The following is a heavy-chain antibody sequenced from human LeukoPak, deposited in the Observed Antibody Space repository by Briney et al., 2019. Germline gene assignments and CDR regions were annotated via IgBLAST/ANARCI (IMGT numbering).Heavy chain of an antibody. D-gene: IGHD2-2*01. Sequence: ASVKVSCKASGYTFTSYDINWVRQATGQGLEWMGWMNPNSGNTGYAQKFQGRVTITRNTSISTAYMELSSLRSEDTAVYYCARGRSPRASWARFNWFDPWGQGTLVTVSS. CDR3: ARGRSPRASWARFNWFDP. J-gene: IGHJ5*02. CDR1: GYTFTSYD. V-gene: IGHV1-8*03. CDR2: MNPNSGNT.